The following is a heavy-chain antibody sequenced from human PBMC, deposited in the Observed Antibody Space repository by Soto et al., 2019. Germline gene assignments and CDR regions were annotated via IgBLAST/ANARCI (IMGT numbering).Heavy chain of an antibody. CDR3: ARDNTPLRFLEWGNY. CDR2: IIPIFGTA. J-gene: IGHJ4*02. V-gene: IGHV1-69*01. D-gene: IGHD3-3*01. Sequence: QVQLVQSGAEVKKPGSSVKVSCKASGGTFSSYAISWVRQAPGQGLEWMGGIIPIFGTANYAQKFQGRVKITADESTSTAYMELSSLRSEDTAVYYCARDNTPLRFLEWGNYWGQGTLVTVSS. CDR1: GGTFSSYA.